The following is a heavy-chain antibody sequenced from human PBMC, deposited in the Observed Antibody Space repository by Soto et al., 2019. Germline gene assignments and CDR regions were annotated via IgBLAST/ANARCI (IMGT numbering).Heavy chain of an antibody. V-gene: IGHV1-2*04. J-gene: IGHJ6*03. CDR1: GYTFTGYY. CDR3: ARGGSGSYHYYYYYMDV. Sequence: ASVKVSCKASGYTFTGYYMHWVRQAPGQGLEWMGWINPNSGGTNYAQKFQGWVTMTRDTSISTAYMELSRLRSDDTAVYYCARGGSGSYHYYYYYMDVWCQGTTVTVSS. CDR2: INPNSGGT. D-gene: IGHD3-10*01.